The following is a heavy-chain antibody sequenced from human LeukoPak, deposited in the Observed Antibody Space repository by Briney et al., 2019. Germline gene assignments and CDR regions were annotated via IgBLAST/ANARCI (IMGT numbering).Heavy chain of an antibody. CDR1: GYTFRNYG. V-gene: IGHV1-46*01. Sequence: ASVKVSCKTSGYTFRNYGITWVRQIPGQGLEWMGIINPSGGSTSYAQKFQGRVTMTRDTSTSTVYMELSSLRSEDTALYYCARAAAETGAFRDNWFDPWGQGTLVTVSS. CDR2: INPSGGST. J-gene: IGHJ5*02. CDR3: ARAAAETGAFRDNWFDP. D-gene: IGHD2-8*02.